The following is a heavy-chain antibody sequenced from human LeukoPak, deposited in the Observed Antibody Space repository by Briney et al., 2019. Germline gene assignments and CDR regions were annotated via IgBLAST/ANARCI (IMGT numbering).Heavy chain of an antibody. J-gene: IGHJ4*02. Sequence: GGSLRLSCAASGFTFSSYSMNWVRQAPGKGLEWVSYISSSSTIYYADSVKGRFTISRDNAKNSLYLQMNSLRAEDTAVYYCARDGAVAGIFDYWGQGTLVTVSS. CDR3: ARDGAVAGIFDY. CDR2: ISSSSTI. V-gene: IGHV3-48*04. D-gene: IGHD6-19*01. CDR1: GFTFSSYS.